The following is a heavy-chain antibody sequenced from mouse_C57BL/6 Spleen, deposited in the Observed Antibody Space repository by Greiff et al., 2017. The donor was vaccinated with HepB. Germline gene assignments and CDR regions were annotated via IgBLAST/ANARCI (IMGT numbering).Heavy chain of an antibody. J-gene: IGHJ3*01. V-gene: IGHV8-12*01. CDR1: GFSLSTSGMG. Sequence: QVTLKVCGPGILQSSQTLSLTCSFSGFSLSTSGMGVSWIRQPSGKGLEWLAHIYWDDDKRYNPSLKSRLTISKDTSRNQVFLKITSVDTADTATYYCASTMVTTGAEFAYWGQGTLVTVSA. D-gene: IGHD2-2*01. CDR3: ASTMVTTGAEFAY. CDR2: IYWDDDK.